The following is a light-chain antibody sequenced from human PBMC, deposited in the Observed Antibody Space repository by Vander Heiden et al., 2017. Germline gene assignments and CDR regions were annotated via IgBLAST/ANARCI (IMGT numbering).Light chain of an antibody. J-gene: IGLJ2*01. CDR1: SSNIGINY. CDR2: RSN. Sequence: QSVLTQPPSASATPGQRVTIPCSGSSSNIGINYVYWYQQLPGTAPKLLIYRSNQRPSGVSDRFSGSKSGTSASLAISGLRSEDEADYYCAAWDDNLSGLLFGGGTKLTLL. CDR3: AAWDDNLSGLL. V-gene: IGLV1-47*01.